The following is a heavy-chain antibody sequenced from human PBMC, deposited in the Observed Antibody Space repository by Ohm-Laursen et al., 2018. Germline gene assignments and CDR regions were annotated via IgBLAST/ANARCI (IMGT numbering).Heavy chain of an antibody. CDR2: IYYSGST. D-gene: IGHD3-10*01. V-gene: IGHV4-31*01. J-gene: IGHJ4*02. CDR1: GGSIDSYY. CDR3: ARELSGSYNDFDY. Sequence: TLSLTCIVSGGSIDSYYWSWIRQHPGKGLEWIGYIYYSGSTYYNPSLKSLVTISVDTSKNQFSLKLSSVTAADTAVYYCARELSGSYNDFDYWGQGTLVSVSS.